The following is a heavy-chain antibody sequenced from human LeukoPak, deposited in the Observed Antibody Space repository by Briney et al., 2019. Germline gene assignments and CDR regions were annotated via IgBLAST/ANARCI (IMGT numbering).Heavy chain of an antibody. CDR2: IRYDGSNK. Sequence: PGGSLRLSCAASGFTFSSYGMHWVRQAPGKGLEWVAFIRYDGSNKYYADSVKGRFTISRDNSKNTLYPQMNSLRAEDTAVYYCAKDMTTVTFFDYWGQGTLVTVSS. J-gene: IGHJ4*02. CDR1: GFTFSSYG. V-gene: IGHV3-30*02. CDR3: AKDMTTVTFFDY. D-gene: IGHD4-17*01.